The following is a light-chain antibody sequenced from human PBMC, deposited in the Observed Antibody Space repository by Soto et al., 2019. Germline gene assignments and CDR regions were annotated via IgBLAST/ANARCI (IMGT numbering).Light chain of an antibody. CDR2: YTS. Sequence: EVGLTQSPGPPPSSPGDRATLSGRANPSVSSGHVAWYQQTRAPPPRRLIYYTSTTATNIPNRLSPRRSGADFTLTISRLEPEDFAVYHCQQYGASPWRLGQGTKGDIK. CDR1: PSVSSGH. V-gene: IGKV3-20*01. CDR3: QQYGASPWR. J-gene: IGKJ1*01.